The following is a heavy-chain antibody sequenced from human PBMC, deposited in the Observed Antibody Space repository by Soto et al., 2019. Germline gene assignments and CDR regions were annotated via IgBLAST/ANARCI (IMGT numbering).Heavy chain of an antibody. V-gene: IGHV3-23*01. CDR2: ISGSGGST. CDR3: ARRGSGRYLDY. CDR1: GFTFSSYA. D-gene: IGHD1-26*01. Sequence: EVQLLESGGGLVQPGGSLRLSCAASGFTFSSYAMRWVRQAPVKGLEWVSAISGSGGSTYYADSVKGRFTISRDNSKNTLYLQMNSLRAEDTAVYYCARRGSGRYLDYWGQGTLVTVSS. J-gene: IGHJ4*02.